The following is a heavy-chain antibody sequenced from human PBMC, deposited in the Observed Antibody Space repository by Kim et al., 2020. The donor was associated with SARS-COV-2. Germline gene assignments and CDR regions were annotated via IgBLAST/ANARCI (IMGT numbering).Heavy chain of an antibody. V-gene: IGHV4-39*01. J-gene: IGHJ4*02. CDR3: ATYRVRDGYNHDY. CDR2: IYYSGST. Sequence: SETLSLTCTVSGGSISSSSYYWGWIRQPPGKGLEWIGSIYYSGSTYYNPSLKSRVTISVDTSKNQFSLKLSSVTAADTAVYYCATYRVRDGYNHDYWGQGTLVTVSS. CDR1: GGSISSSSYY. D-gene: IGHD5-12*01.